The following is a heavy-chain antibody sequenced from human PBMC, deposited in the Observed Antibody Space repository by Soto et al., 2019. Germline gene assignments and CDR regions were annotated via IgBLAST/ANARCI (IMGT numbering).Heavy chain of an antibody. CDR3: ARDGETYYYASSGP. J-gene: IGHJ5*02. Sequence: SSVTVSRTPSTRTFSTYAISLLQQAPGLGLEGMGGIIPIFGTANYAQKFQGRVTITADESTRPAYMELSSLRSEDTAVYYCARDGETYYYASSGPWGQGTLVTVSS. CDR2: IIPIFGTA. CDR1: TRTFSTYA. D-gene: IGHD3-22*01. V-gene: IGHV1-69*13.